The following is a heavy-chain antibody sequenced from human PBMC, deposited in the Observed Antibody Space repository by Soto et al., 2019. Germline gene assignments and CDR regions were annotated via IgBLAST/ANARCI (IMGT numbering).Heavy chain of an antibody. CDR2: ISGNGADT. J-gene: IGHJ6*02. CDR3: GTTRVGPCSSSICFSGIFDGMDV. Sequence: VQLLESGGGLVQPGGSVRLSCAASGFPFSHYAMSWVRQAPGKGLEWVSAISGNGADTTYADSVRGRFTISRDNSKDTLYLQMNSLRDDDTAVYYCGTTRVGPCSSSICFSGIFDGMDVWGQGTTVTVSS. D-gene: IGHD2-2*01. V-gene: IGHV3-23*01. CDR1: GFPFSHYA.